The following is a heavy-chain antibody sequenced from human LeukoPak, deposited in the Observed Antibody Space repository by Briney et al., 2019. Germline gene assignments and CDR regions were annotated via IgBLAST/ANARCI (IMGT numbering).Heavy chain of an antibody. D-gene: IGHD3-3*01. J-gene: IGHJ4*02. Sequence: PGGSLRLSCVASGFTFSSYSMNWVRQSLGKGLEWVSYISSSSNTIYYADSVKGRFTISRDNANNSLYLQMNSLRAEDTAVYYCARDGFDFWSGYPTTVDYWGQGTLVTVSS. CDR1: GFTFSSYS. CDR3: ARDGFDFWSGYPTTVDY. CDR2: ISSSSNTI. V-gene: IGHV3-48*01.